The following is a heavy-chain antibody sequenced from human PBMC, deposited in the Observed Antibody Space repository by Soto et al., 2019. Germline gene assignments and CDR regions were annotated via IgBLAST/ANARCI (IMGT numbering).Heavy chain of an antibody. CDR2: IYHSGST. CDR1: GGSISSSNW. V-gene: IGHV4-4*02. CDR3: ARLRSSSSNYYYGMDV. D-gene: IGHD6-13*01. J-gene: IGHJ6*02. Sequence: SETLSLTCAVSGGSISSSNWWSWVRQPPGKGLEWIGEIYHSGSTNYNPSLKSRVTISVDKSKNQFSLKLSSVTAADTAVYYCARLRSSSSNYYYGMDVWGQGTTVTVSS.